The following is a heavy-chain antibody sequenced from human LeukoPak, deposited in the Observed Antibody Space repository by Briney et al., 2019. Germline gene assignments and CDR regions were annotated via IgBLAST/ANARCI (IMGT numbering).Heavy chain of an antibody. CDR1: GFTFSDYY. J-gene: IGHJ5*02. CDR2: ISSSSSYT. D-gene: IGHD3-3*01. V-gene: IGHV3-11*06. CDR3: ARDSPSDFWSRYNWFDP. Sequence: GGSLRLSCAASGFTFSDYYMSWIRQAPGKGLEWVSYISSSSSYTNYADSVKGRFTISRDNAKNSLYLQMNSLRAEDTAVYYCARDSPSDFWSRYNWFDPWGQGTQVTVSS.